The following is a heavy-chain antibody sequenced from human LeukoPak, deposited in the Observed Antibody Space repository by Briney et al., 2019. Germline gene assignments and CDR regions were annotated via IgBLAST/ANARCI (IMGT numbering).Heavy chain of an antibody. D-gene: IGHD2-2*01. Sequence: GGSLRLSCAASGFTFSSYAMSWVRQAPGKGLEWVSAISGSGDITYYADSVKGRFTMSRDNFKNTLYLQMNSLRAEDTTVYYFAKVSRFAVVPAAMLDYWGQGIQVTVFS. CDR2: ISGSGDIT. J-gene: IGHJ4*02. CDR1: GFTFSSYA. CDR3: AKVSRFAVVPAAMLDY. V-gene: IGHV3-23*01.